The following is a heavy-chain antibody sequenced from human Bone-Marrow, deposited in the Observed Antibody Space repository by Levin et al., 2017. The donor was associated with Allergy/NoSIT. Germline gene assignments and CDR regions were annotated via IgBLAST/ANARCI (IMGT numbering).Heavy chain of an antibody. CDR2: IYYSGST. V-gene: IGHV4-39*01. D-gene: IGHD3-9*01. J-gene: IGHJ4*02. Sequence: SETLSLTCTVSGGSISSSSYYWGWIRQPPGKGLEWIGSIYYSGSTYYNPSLKSRVTISVDTSKNQFSLKLSSVTAADTAVYYCALGNYDILTGYLGFDYWGQGTLVTVSS. CDR3: ALGNYDILTGYLGFDY. CDR1: GGSISSSSYY.